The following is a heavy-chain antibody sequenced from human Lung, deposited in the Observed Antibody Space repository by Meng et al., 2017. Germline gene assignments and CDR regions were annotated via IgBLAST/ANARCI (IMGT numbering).Heavy chain of an antibody. Sequence: SETLSLTCTVSGGSISSYYWSWIRQPPGKGLEWIGYISYSGSTNYNPSLKSRVTISVDTSKNQFSLKLSSVTAADTAVYYCARGWLPSDAFDIWGQATMATVSS. J-gene: IGHJ3*02. CDR3: ARGWLPSDAFDI. V-gene: IGHV4-59*01. D-gene: IGHD6-19*01. CDR1: GGSISSYY. CDR2: ISYSGST.